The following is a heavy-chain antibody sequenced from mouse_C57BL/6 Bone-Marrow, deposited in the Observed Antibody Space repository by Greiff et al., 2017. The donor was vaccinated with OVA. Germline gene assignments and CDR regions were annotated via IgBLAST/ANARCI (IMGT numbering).Heavy chain of an antibody. V-gene: IGHV5-6*01. CDR3: ARPSSPGYFDV. D-gene: IGHD6-2*01. CDR1: GFTFSSYG. CDR2: ISSGGSYT. Sequence: VKLMESGGDLVKPGGSLKLSCAASGFTFSSYGMSWVRQTPDKRLEWVATISSGGSYTYYPDSVKGRFTISRDNAKNTLYLQMSSLKSEDTAMYYCARPSSPGYFDVWGTGTTVTVSS. J-gene: IGHJ1*03.